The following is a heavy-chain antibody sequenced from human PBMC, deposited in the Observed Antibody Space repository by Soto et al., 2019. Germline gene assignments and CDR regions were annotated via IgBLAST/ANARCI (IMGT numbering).Heavy chain of an antibody. Sequence: EVQLVETGGGLIQPGGSLRLSCAASGFIVSSYYMTWVRQAPGKGLEWVSVIYSGGTTYYADSVKGRFTISRDNSKNTRYLQMNSLRAEDPAVYYCARDFRIGGEWGQGTLVTVSS. CDR2: IYSGGTT. CDR1: GFIVSSYY. J-gene: IGHJ4*02. V-gene: IGHV3-53*02. D-gene: IGHD3-16*01. CDR3: ARDFRIGGE.